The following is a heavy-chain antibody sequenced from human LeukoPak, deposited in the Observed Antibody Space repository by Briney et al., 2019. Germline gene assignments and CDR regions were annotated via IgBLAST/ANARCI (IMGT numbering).Heavy chain of an antibody. CDR1: GGSFSGYH. CDR2: INHSGST. V-gene: IGHV4-34*01. J-gene: IGHJ6*02. Sequence: SETLSLTCAVYGGSFSGYHWSWIRQPPGKGLEWIGEINHSGSTNYNPSLKSRVTISVDTSKNQFSLKLSSVTAADTAVYYCARCSIQYCSSASCFDYYYGMDVWGQGTTVTVSS. CDR3: ARCSIQYCSSASCFDYYYGMDV. D-gene: IGHD2-2*01.